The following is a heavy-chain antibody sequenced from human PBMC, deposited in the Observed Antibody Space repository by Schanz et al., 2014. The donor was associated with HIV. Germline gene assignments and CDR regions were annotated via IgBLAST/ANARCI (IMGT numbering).Heavy chain of an antibody. CDR3: AKGDPTAADPTDS. J-gene: IGHJ4*02. CDR2: ISDTGGST. Sequence: VQLVESGGGLVQPGGSLRLSCAASGFTFSSYAMSWVRQTPGKGLEWVSAISDTGGSTYYADSVKGRFTISKDYSKNTLYLQMNSLRAEDTAIYYCAKGDPTAADPTDSWGQGTLVTVSS. D-gene: IGHD2-15*01. CDR1: GFTFSSYA. V-gene: IGHV3-23*04.